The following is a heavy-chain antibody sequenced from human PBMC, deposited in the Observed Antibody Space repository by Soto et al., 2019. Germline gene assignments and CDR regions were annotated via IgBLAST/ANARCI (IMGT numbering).Heavy chain of an antibody. CDR1: GGTFSSYA. CDR2: IIPIFGTA. CDR3: ARAEDIVVVVEAAGYYYGMDV. D-gene: IGHD2-15*01. J-gene: IGHJ6*02. V-gene: IGHV1-69*06. Sequence: ASVKVSCKASGGTFSSYAISWVRQAPGQGLEWMGGIIPIFGTANYAQKFQGRVTITADKSTSTAYMELSSLRSEDTAVYYCARAEDIVVVVEAAGYYYGMDVWGQGPTVTVYS.